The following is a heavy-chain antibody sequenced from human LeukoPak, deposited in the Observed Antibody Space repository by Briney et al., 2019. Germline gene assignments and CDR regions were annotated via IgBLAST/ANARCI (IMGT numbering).Heavy chain of an antibody. Sequence: GGSLRLSCAASGFTFSDYYMSWIRQAPGKGLEWVAHISSSSQTNYADSVKGRFTISRDNAKNSLYLQMHSLRAEDTAVYYCARDGTATNYFYYGMDVWGKGITVTVSS. J-gene: IGHJ6*04. CDR2: ISSSSQT. CDR1: GFTFSDYY. D-gene: IGHD4-17*01. CDR3: ARDGTATNYFYYGMDV. V-gene: IGHV3-11*06.